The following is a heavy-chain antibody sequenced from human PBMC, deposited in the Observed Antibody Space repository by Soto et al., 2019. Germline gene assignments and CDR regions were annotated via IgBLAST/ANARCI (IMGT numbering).Heavy chain of an antibody. CDR3: ARESKIGYDIKMDY. CDR2: ISAYNGNT. V-gene: IGHV1-18*01. D-gene: IGHD5-12*01. CDR1: GYTCTSYG. Sequence: ASVKGTCRASGYTCTSYGSSWVRQALGQGLEWMGWISAYNGNTNYAQKLQGRVTMTTDTSTSTAYMELRSLRSDDTAVYYCARESKIGYDIKMDYGGQGTLVTV. J-gene: IGHJ4*02.